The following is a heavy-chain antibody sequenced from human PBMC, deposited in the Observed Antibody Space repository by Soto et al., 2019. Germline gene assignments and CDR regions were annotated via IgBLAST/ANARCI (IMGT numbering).Heavy chain of an antibody. D-gene: IGHD5-18*01. Sequence: QVQLVESGGGVVQPGRSLRLSCAASGFTFSSYGMHWVRQAPGKGLEWVAVIWYDGSNKYYADSVKGRFTISRDNSKNTLYLQMNSLRAEDTAVYYCARGAGYRYGYGDYWGQGTLVTVSS. V-gene: IGHV3-33*01. CDR1: GFTFSSYG. J-gene: IGHJ4*02. CDR2: IWYDGSNK. CDR3: ARGAGYRYGYGDY.